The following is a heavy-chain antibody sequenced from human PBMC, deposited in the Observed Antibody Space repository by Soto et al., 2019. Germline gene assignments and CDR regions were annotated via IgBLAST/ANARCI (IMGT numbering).Heavy chain of an antibody. CDR1: GFTFSSYG. J-gene: IGHJ4*02. CDR3: ARIDDYGDYPFDY. Sequence: GGSLGLSCAASGFTFSSYGMHWVRQAPGKGLEWVAVISYDGSNKYYADSVKGRFTISRDNSKNTLYLQMNSLRAEDTAVYYCARIDDYGDYPFDYWGQGTLVIVSS. CDR2: ISYDGSNK. V-gene: IGHV3-30*03. D-gene: IGHD4-17*01.